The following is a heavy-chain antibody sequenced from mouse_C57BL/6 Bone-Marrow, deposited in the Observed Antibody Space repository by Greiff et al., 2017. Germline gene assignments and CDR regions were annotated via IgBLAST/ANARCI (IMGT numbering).Heavy chain of an antibody. V-gene: IGHV5-17*01. CDR1: GFTFSDYG. CDR3: ARPRITTEAWFAY. Sequence: EVKLVESGGGLVKPGGSLKLSCAASGFTFSDYGMHWVRQAPEKGLEWVAYISSGSSTIYYADTVKGRFTISRDNAKNTLFLQMTSLRSEDTAMYYCARPRITTEAWFAYWGQGTLVTVSA. D-gene: IGHD1-1*01. J-gene: IGHJ3*01. CDR2: ISSGSSTI.